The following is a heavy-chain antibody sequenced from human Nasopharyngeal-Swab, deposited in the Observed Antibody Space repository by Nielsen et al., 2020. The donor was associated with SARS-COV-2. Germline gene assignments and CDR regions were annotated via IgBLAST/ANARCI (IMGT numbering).Heavy chain of an antibody. Sequence: VRQAPGKGLEWVAVISFAGNPKPYADSVEGRFTISRDNSKNTLYLQMNSLRAEDTAVYYCARDLGSTFYYFDYWGQGTLVTVSS. D-gene: IGHD3-10*01. CDR2: ISFAGNPK. CDR3: ARDLGSTFYYFDY. V-gene: IGHV3-30*03. J-gene: IGHJ4*02.